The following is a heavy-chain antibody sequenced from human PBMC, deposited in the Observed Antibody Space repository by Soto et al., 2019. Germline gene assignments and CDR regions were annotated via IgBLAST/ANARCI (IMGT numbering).Heavy chain of an antibody. J-gene: IGHJ6*02. CDR1: GFTFSSYS. CDR2: ISSSSSTI. D-gene: IGHD3-10*01. CDR3: ARVPVYGSGSEYYYGMDV. Sequence: GGSLRLSCAASGFTFSSYSMNWVRQAPGKGPEWVSYISSSSSTIYYADSVKGRFTISRDNAKNSLYLQMNSLRDEDTAVYYCARVPVYGSGSEYYYGMDVWGQGTTVTVSS. V-gene: IGHV3-48*02.